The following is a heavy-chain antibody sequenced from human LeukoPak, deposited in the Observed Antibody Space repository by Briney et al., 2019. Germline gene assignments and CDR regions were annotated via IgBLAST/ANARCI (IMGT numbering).Heavy chain of an antibody. CDR3: ARGGGRSYSDAFDI. V-gene: IGHV3-48*02. CDR2: ISGTSTDI. D-gene: IGHD1-26*01. Sequence: AGGSLRLSCAASGFTFSSSNMHWVRQAPGKGLEWVSFISGTSTDIYYADAVKGRFTFSRDIARKSLYLQMNSLRDEDTAVYYCARGGGRSYSDAFDIWGQGKVVTVSS. J-gene: IGHJ3*02. CDR1: GFTFSSSN.